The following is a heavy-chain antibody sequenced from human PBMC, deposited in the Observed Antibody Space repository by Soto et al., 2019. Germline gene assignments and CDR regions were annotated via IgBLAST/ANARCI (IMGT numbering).Heavy chain of an antibody. Sequence: SETLSLTCTVSGGSISSYYWSWIRQPPGKGLEWIGYIYYSGSTNYNPSLKSRVTISVDTSKNQFSLKLSSVTAADTAVYYCARHVGSYYYYYMDVWGKGTTVTVSS. V-gene: IGHV4-59*08. D-gene: IGHD1-26*01. CDR1: GGSISSYY. J-gene: IGHJ6*03. CDR3: ARHVGSYYYYYMDV. CDR2: IYYSGST.